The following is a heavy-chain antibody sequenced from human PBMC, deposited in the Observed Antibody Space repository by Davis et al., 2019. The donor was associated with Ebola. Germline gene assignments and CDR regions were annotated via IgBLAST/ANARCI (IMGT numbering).Heavy chain of an antibody. D-gene: IGHD5-12*01. Sequence: SETLSLTCTVSGGSISSYYWSWIRQPPGKGLEWIGYIYYSGSTNYNPSLKSRVTISVDTSKNQFSLKLSSVTAADTAVYYCARGVGYSGYDILYYYYYGMDVWGQGTTVTVSS. J-gene: IGHJ6*02. CDR1: GGSISSYY. CDR2: IYYSGST. CDR3: ARGVGYSGYDILYYYYYGMDV. V-gene: IGHV4-59*08.